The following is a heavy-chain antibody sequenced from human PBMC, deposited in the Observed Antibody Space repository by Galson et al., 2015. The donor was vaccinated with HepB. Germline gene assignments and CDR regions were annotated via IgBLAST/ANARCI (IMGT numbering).Heavy chain of an antibody. CDR1: GFTFSSYA. D-gene: IGHD1-26*01. CDR2: ISYDGSNK. J-gene: IGHJ4*02. CDR3: ARAYSGSYDY. V-gene: IGHV3-30-3*01. Sequence: SLRLSCAASGFTFSSYAMHWVRQAPGKGLEWVAVISYDGSNKYYADSVKGRFTISRDNSKNTLYLQMNSLRAEDTAVYYCARAYSGSYDYWGQGTLVTVSS.